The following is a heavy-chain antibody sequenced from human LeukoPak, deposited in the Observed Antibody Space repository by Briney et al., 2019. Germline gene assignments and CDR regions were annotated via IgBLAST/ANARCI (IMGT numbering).Heavy chain of an antibody. CDR2: ISGGGAT. D-gene: IGHD3-22*01. Sequence: PGGSLRLSCAASGFTFSSYGMSWVRQAPGKGLEWVTAISGGGATYYADSVKGRFTISRDYSNNMLYLQMNSLRAEDTAVYYCAKDLHYYDSTGYPYFDSWGQGTLVTVSS. J-gene: IGHJ4*02. CDR1: GFTFSSYG. V-gene: IGHV3-23*01. CDR3: AKDLHYYDSTGYPYFDS.